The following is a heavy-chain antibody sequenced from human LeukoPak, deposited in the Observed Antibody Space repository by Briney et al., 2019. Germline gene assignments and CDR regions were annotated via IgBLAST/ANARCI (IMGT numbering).Heavy chain of an antibody. J-gene: IGHJ4*02. V-gene: IGHV3-23*01. D-gene: IGHD4-23*01. CDR1: GFTISIYA. CDR2: ISASGAGT. Sequence: GGSLRLSCAASGFTISIYAMSWIRQPPGRGLEWVSAISASGAGTYFAASVRGRFTISRDNSKSTLYLQMNSLRAEDTAVYYCARASGGNSPVRDYWGQGTLVAVSS. CDR3: ARASGGNSPVRDY.